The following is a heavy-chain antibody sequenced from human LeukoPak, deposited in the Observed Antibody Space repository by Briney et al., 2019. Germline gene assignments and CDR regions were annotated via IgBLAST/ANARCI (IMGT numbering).Heavy chain of an antibody. CDR2: INPNSGGT. J-gene: IGHJ4*02. Sequence: ASVKVSCKASGYTFTSYDINWVRQAPGQGLEWMGRINPNSGGTNYAQKFQGRVTMTRDTSISTAYMELSRLRSDDTAVYYCARDRYHGNYGSGSSVGYWGQGTLVTVSS. D-gene: IGHD3-10*01. CDR3: ARDRYHGNYGSGSSVGY. V-gene: IGHV1-2*06. CDR1: GYTFTSYD.